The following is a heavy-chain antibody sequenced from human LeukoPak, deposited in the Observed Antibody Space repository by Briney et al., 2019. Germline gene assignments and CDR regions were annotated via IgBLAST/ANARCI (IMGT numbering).Heavy chain of an antibody. V-gene: IGHV3-7*03. CDR3: AKDWDYGVYDAFDI. CDR2: IKQDGSEK. J-gene: IGHJ3*02. Sequence: SGGSLRLSCAASGFTFSSYWMSWVRQAPGKGLEWVANIKQDGSEKYYVDSVKGRFTISRDNAKNSLYLQMNSLRAEDTAVYYCAKDWDYGVYDAFDIWGQGTMVTVSS. D-gene: IGHD4-17*01. CDR1: GFTFSSYW.